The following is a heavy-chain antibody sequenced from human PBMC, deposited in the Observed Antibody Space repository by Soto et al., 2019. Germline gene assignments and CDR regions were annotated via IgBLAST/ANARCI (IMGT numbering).Heavy chain of an antibody. D-gene: IGHD3-3*01. CDR1: GGSFSGYY. CDR2: INHSEST. J-gene: IGHJ3*02. CDR3: ARASYYDFWGGYSDAFDI. Sequence: SETLSLTCAVYGGSFSGYYCSWIRQPPGKGLEWIGEINHSESTNYNPSLKSRVTISVDTSKNQFSLKLSSVTAADTAVYYCARASYYDFWGGYSDAFDIWGQGTMVTVSS. V-gene: IGHV4-34*01.